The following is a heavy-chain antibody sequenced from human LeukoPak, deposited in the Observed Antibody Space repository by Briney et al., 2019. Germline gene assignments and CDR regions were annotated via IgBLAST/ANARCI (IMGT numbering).Heavy chain of an antibody. CDR3: AKYAWGFDY. V-gene: IGHV3-30*04. Sequence: GGSLRLSCAASGFTFSSYAMHWVRQAPGKGLEWVAVISYDGSNKYYADSVKGRFTISRDNSKNTLYLQMNSLRAEDTAVYYCAKYAWGFDYWGQGTLVTVSS. CDR1: GFTFSSYA. CDR2: ISYDGSNK. D-gene: IGHD7-27*01. J-gene: IGHJ4*02.